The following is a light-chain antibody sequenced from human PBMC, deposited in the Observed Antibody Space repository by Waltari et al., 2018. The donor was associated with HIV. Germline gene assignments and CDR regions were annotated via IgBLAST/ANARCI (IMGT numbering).Light chain of an antibody. V-gene: IGKV3-15*01. Sequence: EIVMTQSPGTLSVSPGERATLSCRASQSVNNNVAWYQQKVGQAPRRLIYGASTRATGIPARFSGSGSGTDFTLTISSLQSEDFALYYCQQYNNWPPWTFGQGTKVEIK. CDR2: GAS. CDR3: QQYNNWPPWT. J-gene: IGKJ1*01. CDR1: QSVNNN.